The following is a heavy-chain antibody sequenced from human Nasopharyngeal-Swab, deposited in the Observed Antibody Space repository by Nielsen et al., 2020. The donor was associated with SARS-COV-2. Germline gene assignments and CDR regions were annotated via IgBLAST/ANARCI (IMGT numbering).Heavy chain of an antibody. V-gene: IGHV3-49*01. Sequence: GESLKISCTTSGFTFGDYALSWFRQAPGKGLEWVGFIRSTTSGGAPEYAASVKGRFTISRDGAESIAYLQMNSLETEDTCVYYCARSVGSFYGQGAFDIWGQGTMVTVSS. J-gene: IGHJ3*02. CDR3: ARSVGSFYGQGAFDI. D-gene: IGHD1-26*01. CDR2: IRSTTSGGAP. CDR1: GFTFGDYA.